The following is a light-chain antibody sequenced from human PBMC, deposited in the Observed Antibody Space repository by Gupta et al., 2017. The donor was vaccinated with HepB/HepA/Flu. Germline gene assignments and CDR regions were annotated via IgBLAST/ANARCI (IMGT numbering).Light chain of an antibody. CDR1: QGISTY. V-gene: IGKV1-9*01. CDR2: AAS. J-gene: IGKJ4*01. Sequence: EIQLTRSPSFMSASVGDRVTITCRASQGISTYLAWYQQKPGKPPKRLIYAASTLQSGVPSRFSGSGAGTEFTLSISSLQPEDFATYCCQQLHSYPSTFGGGTKVEIK. CDR3: QQLHSYPST.